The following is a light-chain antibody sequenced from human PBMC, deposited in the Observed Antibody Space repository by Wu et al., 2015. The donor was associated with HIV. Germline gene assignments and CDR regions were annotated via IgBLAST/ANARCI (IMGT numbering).Light chain of an antibody. CDR1: QSVSSN. J-gene: IGKJ1*01. Sequence: EIVMTQSPATLSVSPGERATLSCRASQSVSSNLAWYQQKPGQAPRLLIYGASTRATGIPARFSGSGSGTEFTLTISSLQSEDFAVYYCQQYNNWPGTLGQGTKGGNQT. CDR2: GAS. V-gene: IGKV3-15*01. CDR3: QQYNNWPGT.